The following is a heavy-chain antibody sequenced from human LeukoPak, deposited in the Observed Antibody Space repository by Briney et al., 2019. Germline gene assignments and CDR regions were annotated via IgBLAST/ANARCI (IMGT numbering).Heavy chain of an antibody. CDR3: ARDPGVVVGNWFDP. CDR1: GGSFSGYY. Sequence: SETLSLTCAVYGGSFSGYYWSWIRQPPGKGLEWIGYIYYSGSTNYNPSLKSRVTISVDTSKNQFSLKLSSVTAADTAVYYCARDPGVVVGNWFDPWGQGTLVTVSS. D-gene: IGHD2-15*01. V-gene: IGHV4-34*11. J-gene: IGHJ5*02. CDR2: IYYSGST.